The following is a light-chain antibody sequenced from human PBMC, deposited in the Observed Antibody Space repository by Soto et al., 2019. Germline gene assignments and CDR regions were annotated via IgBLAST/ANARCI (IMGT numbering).Light chain of an antibody. J-gene: IGKJ5*01. V-gene: IGKV3D-15*01. CDR2: GAS. Sequence: EIVMTQSPATLSVSPGDGATLSCRASQSISSDLAWYHQKPGQAPRLLIYGASIRATGIPARFSGSGSGTESTLTISSLQSEDFAVYYCQQYKDRQITFGQGTRLEIK. CDR1: QSISSD. CDR3: QQYKDRQIT.